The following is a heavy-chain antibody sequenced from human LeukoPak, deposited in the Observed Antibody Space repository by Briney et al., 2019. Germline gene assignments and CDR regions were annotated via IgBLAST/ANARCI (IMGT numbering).Heavy chain of an antibody. Sequence: SGTLSLTCAVYGGSFSGYYWSWIRQPPGKGLEWIGEINHSGSTNYNPSLKSRVTISVDTSKNQFSLKLSSVTAADTAVYYCASRSRRFTVAGRGALGYWGQGTLATVSS. J-gene: IGHJ4*02. CDR1: GGSFSGYY. CDR3: ASRSRRFTVAGRGALGY. CDR2: INHSGST. V-gene: IGHV4-34*01. D-gene: IGHD6-19*01.